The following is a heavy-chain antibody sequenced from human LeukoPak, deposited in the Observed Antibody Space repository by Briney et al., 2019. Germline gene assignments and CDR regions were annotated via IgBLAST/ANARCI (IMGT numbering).Heavy chain of an antibody. Sequence: GGSLRLSCAASGFTFSSYWMSWVRQAPGKGLEWVALTLLNGNNNYYADSVKGRFTISRDNSKNTLYLQMNSLRPDDTAVYSCARDRLEALAGTRGFDYWGQGILVTVSS. CDR2: TLLNGNNN. D-gene: IGHD6-19*01. CDR3: ARDRLEALAGTRGFDY. CDR1: GFTFSSYW. J-gene: IGHJ4*02. V-gene: IGHV3-30*02.